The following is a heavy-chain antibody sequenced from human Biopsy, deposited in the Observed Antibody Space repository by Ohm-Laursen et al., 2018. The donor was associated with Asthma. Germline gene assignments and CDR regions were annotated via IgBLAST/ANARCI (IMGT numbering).Heavy chain of an antibody. D-gene: IGHD2-2*01. CDR1: GGTFNTYV. J-gene: IGHJ4*02. V-gene: IGHV1-69*13. Sequence: ASVKVSCKSLGGTFNTYVIGWVRQAPGQGLEWVGGINSVFGTTAYPQKFQDRVTITADDSTSTVYMELSSLRSEDTAVYYCARKAGSCISRTCYSLDFWGQGTLVTVSS. CDR2: INSVFGTT. CDR3: ARKAGSCISRTCYSLDF.